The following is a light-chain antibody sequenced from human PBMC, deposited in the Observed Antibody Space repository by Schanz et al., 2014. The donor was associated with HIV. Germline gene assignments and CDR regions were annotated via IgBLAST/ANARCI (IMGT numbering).Light chain of an antibody. CDR3: SSYTTTSTYV. V-gene: IGLV2-8*01. CDR2: EVT. J-gene: IGLJ1*01. Sequence: QSALTQPPSASGSPGQSVTISCTGTSSDVGDYNYVSWYQQHPGKAPKLMIYEVTKRPSGVPDRFSGSKSGNTASLTVSGLQAEDEADYYCSSYTTTSTYVFGAGTKVTVL. CDR1: SSDVGDYNY.